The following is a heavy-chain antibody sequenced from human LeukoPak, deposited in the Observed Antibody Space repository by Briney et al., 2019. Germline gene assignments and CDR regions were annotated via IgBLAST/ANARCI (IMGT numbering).Heavy chain of an antibody. D-gene: IGHD3-10*01. Sequence: GGSLRLSCAASGFTFSGYAMSWVRQAPGKGLEWVSAISGSGGSTYYADSVKGRFTISRDNSKNTLYLQMNSLRAEDTAVYYCAKHYGSGSYYNVGFDYWGQGTLVTVSS. CDR1: GFTFSGYA. J-gene: IGHJ4*02. V-gene: IGHV3-23*01. CDR2: ISGSGGST. CDR3: AKHYGSGSYYNVGFDY.